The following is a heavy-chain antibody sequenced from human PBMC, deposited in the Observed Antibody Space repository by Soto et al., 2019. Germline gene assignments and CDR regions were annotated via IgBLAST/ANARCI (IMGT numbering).Heavy chain of an antibody. J-gene: IGHJ3*02. CDR1: GFTFDDYA. CDR2: ISGDSGST. D-gene: IGHD3-22*01. CDR3: AKANAYYYDSSGSWGAFDI. V-gene: IGHV3-43*02. Sequence: GGSLRLSCADSGFTFDDYAMHWVRQAPGKGLEWVSLISGDSGSTYYADSVKGRFTNSRDNSKNSLYLQMNSLRTEDTALYYCAKANAYYYDSSGSWGAFDIWGQGTMVTVSS.